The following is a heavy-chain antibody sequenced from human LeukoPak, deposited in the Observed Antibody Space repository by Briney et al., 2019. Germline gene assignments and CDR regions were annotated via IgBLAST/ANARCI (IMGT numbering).Heavy chain of an antibody. CDR1: GGTFSSYA. CDR2: IIPIFGTA. D-gene: IGHD1-26*01. Sequence: SVKVSCKASGGTFSSYAISWVRQAPGQGLEWMGRIIPIFGTANYAQKFRGRVTITTEESTRTDYMGMARLRAEDTAVCYCARSDSGSYSARWGQGTLATVSS. CDR3: ARSDSGSYSAR. V-gene: IGHV1-69*05. J-gene: IGHJ4*02.